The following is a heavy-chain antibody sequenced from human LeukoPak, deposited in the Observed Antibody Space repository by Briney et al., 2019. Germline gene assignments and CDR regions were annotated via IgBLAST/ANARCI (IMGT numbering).Heavy chain of an antibody. CDR3: ARWYYDSSGYRYFDY. CDR2: MDYSGNT. V-gene: IGHV4-34*01. D-gene: IGHD3-22*01. Sequence: SETLSLTCAVYGGSFSGYYWSWIRQPPGKGLEWIGTMDYSGNTYYNPSLKSRVTMSVDTSKSQFSLKLSSVTAADTAVYYCARWYYDSSGYRYFDYWGQGTLVIVSS. CDR1: GGSFSGYY. J-gene: IGHJ4*02.